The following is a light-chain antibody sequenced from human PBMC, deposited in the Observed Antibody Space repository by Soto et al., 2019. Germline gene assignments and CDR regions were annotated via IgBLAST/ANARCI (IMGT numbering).Light chain of an antibody. V-gene: IGKV3D-15*01. CDR2: DAS. Sequence: EIVMTQSPATLSVSPGERATLSCMASQSVSRNLAWYQQKPGQAPRLLIYDASTRATGTPARFSGSGSGTKFTLSISSLQSEDFAVYYCQQYNNWPITFGQGTRLEN. CDR3: QQYNNWPIT. CDR1: QSVSRN. J-gene: IGKJ5*01.